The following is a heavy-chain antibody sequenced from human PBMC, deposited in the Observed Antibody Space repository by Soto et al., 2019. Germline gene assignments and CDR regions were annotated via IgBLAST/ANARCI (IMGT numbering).Heavy chain of an antibody. CDR1: GFTVSNNY. CDR3: ARDADGAFDI. CDR2: IYRGGTT. V-gene: IGHV3-66*01. Sequence: EVQLVESGGGLVQPGGSLRLSCAASGFTVSNNYMSWVRQAPGKGLEWVSIIYRGGTTYYADPVKGRFTISRDNSKNTLYLQMNSLRAEDTAVYYCARDADGAFDIWGQGTMVIVSS. J-gene: IGHJ3*02.